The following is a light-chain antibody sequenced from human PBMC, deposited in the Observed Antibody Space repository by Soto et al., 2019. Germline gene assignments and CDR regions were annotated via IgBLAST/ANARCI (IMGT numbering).Light chain of an antibody. J-gene: IGLJ2*01. Sequence: QSALTQPASVSGSPGQSITISCTGTSSDVGDYDYVSWYQQYAGKAPKMMIYEVSNRPSGVSNRFSGSKSGNTASLTISGLQAEDEADYYCSSYRSSNTLHFGGGTKVTVL. V-gene: IGLV2-14*01. CDR3: SSYRSSNTLH. CDR1: SSDVGDYDY. CDR2: EVS.